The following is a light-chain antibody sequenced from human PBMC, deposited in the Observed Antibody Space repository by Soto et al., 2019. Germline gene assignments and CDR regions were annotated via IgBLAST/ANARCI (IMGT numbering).Light chain of an antibody. Sequence: DIQMTQSPSTLSGSVGDRVTITCRASQTISSWLAWYQQKPGKXPRXXIYDASSLQSGVPSRFSGSGSGTEFTLTISSLQPDDFATYYCQQYKSYSVTFGQGTRLEIK. CDR3: QQYKSYSVT. CDR1: QTISSW. V-gene: IGKV1-5*01. CDR2: DAS. J-gene: IGKJ5*01.